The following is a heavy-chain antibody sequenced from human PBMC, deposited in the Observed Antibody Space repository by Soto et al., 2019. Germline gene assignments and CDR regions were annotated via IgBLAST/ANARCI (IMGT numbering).Heavy chain of an antibody. V-gene: IGHV4-59*08. D-gene: IGHD4-17*01. CDR1: GGSISSYY. Sequence: KTSETLSLTCTVSGGSISSYYWSWIRQPPGKGLEWIGYIYYSGSTNYNPSLKSRVTISVDTSKNQFSLKLSSVTAADTAVYYCARYYGDYYNWFDPWGQGTLVTVSS. CDR3: ARYYGDYYNWFDP. J-gene: IGHJ5*02. CDR2: IYYSGST.